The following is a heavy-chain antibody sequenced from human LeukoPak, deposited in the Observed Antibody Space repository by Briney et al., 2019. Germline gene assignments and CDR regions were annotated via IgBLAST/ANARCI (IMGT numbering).Heavy chain of an antibody. V-gene: IGHV4-34*01. CDR1: GGSFSGYY. CDR3: ARALTYSSSSVSAFDI. J-gene: IGHJ3*02. D-gene: IGHD6-13*01. CDR2: INHSGST. Sequence: SETLSLTCAVYGGSFSGYYWSWIRQPPGKGLEWIGEINHSGSTNYNPSLKSRVTISVDTSKNQFSLRLSSVTAADTAVYYCARALTYSSSSVSAFDIWGQGTMVTVSS.